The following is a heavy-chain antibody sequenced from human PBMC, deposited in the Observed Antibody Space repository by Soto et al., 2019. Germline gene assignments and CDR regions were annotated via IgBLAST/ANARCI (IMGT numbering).Heavy chain of an antibody. V-gene: IGHV3-21*03. D-gene: IGHD6-6*01. Sequence: PGGSLRLSCAASGFTFSSYSMNWVRQAPGKGLEWVSSISSSSSYIYYAAPVKGRFTISRDDSKYTPYLQMNSLKTEDTAVYYCTTGPYMAAGPDYWGQGTLVTVSS. CDR1: GFTFSSYS. CDR3: TTGPYMAAGPDY. J-gene: IGHJ4*02. CDR2: ISSSSSYI.